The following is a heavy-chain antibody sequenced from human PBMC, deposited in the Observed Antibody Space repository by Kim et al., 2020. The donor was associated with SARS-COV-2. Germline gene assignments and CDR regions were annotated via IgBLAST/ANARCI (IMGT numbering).Heavy chain of an antibody. CDR3: ARHSGITGADGS. Sequence: IYYAKSVRARLTICRDKAKNSLYLRMNSLREEDTAVYYCARHSGITGADGSWGQGTQVTVSS. D-gene: IGHD1-20*01. J-gene: IGHJ5*02. V-gene: IGHV3-48*02. CDR2: I.